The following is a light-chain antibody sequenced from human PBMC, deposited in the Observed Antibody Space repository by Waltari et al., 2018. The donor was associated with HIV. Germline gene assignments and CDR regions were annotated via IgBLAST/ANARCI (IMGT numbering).Light chain of an antibody. Sequence: QSALTQPPSASGSPGQSVTIPCTGTSSDVGGYKYVSWYQQQPGKAPNLMIYEVSKRPAGVPDRFSGSKSGNTASLTVSGRQAGDEADYYCAAWDDSLSGPVFGGGTKLTVL. V-gene: IGLV2-8*01. CDR2: EVS. J-gene: IGLJ3*02. CDR1: SSDVGGYKY. CDR3: AAWDDSLSGPV.